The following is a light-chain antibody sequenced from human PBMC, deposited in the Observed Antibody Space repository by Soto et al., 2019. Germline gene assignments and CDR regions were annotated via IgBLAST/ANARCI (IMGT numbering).Light chain of an antibody. Sequence: QSALTQPASVSGSPGQSITISCSGTSSDVGGYNHVSWYQQHPGKVPKLIIYEVSNRPSGVSNRFSGSKSGTTASLTISGLQADDEADYYCSSHTSRSTYVFGTGTQLTVL. CDR3: SSHTSRSTYV. V-gene: IGLV2-14*03. CDR1: SSDVGGYNH. CDR2: EVS. J-gene: IGLJ1*01.